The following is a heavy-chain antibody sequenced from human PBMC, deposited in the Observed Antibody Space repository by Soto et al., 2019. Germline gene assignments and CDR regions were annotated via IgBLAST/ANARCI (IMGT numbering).Heavy chain of an antibody. CDR3: ARFDQVSYYFDY. J-gene: IGHJ4*02. V-gene: IGHV4-59*11. CDR2: IYYRGST. CDR1: GCSITSHY. Sequence: LTFPVSGCSITSHYWRWIRPPPGKGLEWIGYIYYRGSTNYNPSLKRRVTISVDTSKNQFSLKLSSVTAADTAVYYCARFDQVSYYFDYWGQGTLVTVSS.